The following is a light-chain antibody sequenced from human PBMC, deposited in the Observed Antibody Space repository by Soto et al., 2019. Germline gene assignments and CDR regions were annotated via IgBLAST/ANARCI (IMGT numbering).Light chain of an antibody. CDR2: ETS. Sequence: RMIPQSPATLAVSPKERATLSWRASQSVSTNLAWYQHKPGQAPRLLMYETSTGATGIPDRFSGSGSGTEFTLTISSLQPDDFATYYCQQYNSYPWTFGQGTNV. J-gene: IGKJ1*01. V-gene: IGKV3D-15*01. CDR3: QQYNSYPWT. CDR1: QSVSTN.